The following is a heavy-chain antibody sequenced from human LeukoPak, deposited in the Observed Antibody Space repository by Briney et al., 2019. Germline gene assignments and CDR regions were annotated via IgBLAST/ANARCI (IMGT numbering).Heavy chain of an antibody. J-gene: IGHJ4*02. V-gene: IGHV4-61*02. D-gene: IGHD1-26*01. CDR1: GGSISSGSYY. Sequence: SETLSLTCTVSGGSISSGSYYWSWIRQPAGMGLEWIGRINPSGTTNYSPSLKSRVTISVDTSKNQFSLKLSSVTAADTAVYYCARGSSGSYNYWGQGTLVTVSS. CDR2: INPSGTT. CDR3: ARGSSGSYNY.